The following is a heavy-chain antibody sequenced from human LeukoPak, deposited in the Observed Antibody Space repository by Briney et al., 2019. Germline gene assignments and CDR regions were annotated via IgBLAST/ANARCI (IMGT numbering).Heavy chain of an antibody. D-gene: IGHD2-2*01. CDR2: INHSGST. Sequence: SETLSLTCAVYGGSFSGYYWSWIRQPPGKGLEWIGEINHSGSTNYNPSLKSRVTISVDTSKNQFSLKLSSVTAADTAVYYCARARIVVVPAAKGGNNWFDPWGQGTLVTVSS. CDR1: GGSFSGYY. CDR3: ARARIVVVPAAKGGNNWFDP. J-gene: IGHJ5*02. V-gene: IGHV4-34*01.